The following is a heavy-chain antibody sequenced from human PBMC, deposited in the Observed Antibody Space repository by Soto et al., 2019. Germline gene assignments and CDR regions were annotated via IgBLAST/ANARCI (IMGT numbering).Heavy chain of an antibody. CDR1: GYTLTELS. CDR2: FDPEDGET. D-gene: IGHD7-27*01. Sequence: QVLLVQSGAEVKKPGASVKVSCKVSGYTLTELSMHWVRQAPGKGLEWMGGFDPEDGETIYAQKFQGRVTLTEDTSADTTYMELSSLRSEDTAVYYCATIRLERPTGGGGYYYGMDVWGQGTTVTVSS. CDR3: ATIRLERPTGGGGYYYGMDV. J-gene: IGHJ6*02. V-gene: IGHV1-24*01.